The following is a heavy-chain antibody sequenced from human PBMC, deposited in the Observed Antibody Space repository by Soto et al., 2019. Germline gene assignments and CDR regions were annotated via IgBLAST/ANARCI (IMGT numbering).Heavy chain of an antibody. V-gene: IGHV3-7*05. CDR2: IKQDGSEK. Sequence: WGSLSLPCAASGFTCSSYGVSWVRQAQGKGLEWVANIKQDGSEKYYVDSVKGRLTIFRDNAKNSLYLQMNSQRAEDTAVYYCAREGSATSYYYYGMDVWGQGTTVTVSS. J-gene: IGHJ6*02. CDR1: GFTCSSYG. CDR3: AREGSATSYYYYGMDV. D-gene: IGHD6-25*01.